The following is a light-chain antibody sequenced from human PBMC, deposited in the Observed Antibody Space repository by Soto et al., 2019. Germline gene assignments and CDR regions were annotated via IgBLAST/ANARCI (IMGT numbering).Light chain of an antibody. V-gene: IGLV2-23*02. J-gene: IGLJ1*01. CDR2: EVT. Sequence: QSALTQPASVSGSPGQSITISCSVTTSDVGIVSWYQHHPGKAPKLMIHEVTKRPSGVSDRFSGSKSGNSASLTISGLQAEDEADYFCCSFGGSGYVFGTGTKVTVL. CDR3: CSFGGSGYV. CDR1: TSDVGI.